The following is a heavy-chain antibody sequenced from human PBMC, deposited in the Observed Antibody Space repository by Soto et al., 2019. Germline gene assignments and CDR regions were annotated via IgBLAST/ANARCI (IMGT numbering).Heavy chain of an antibody. CDR1: GGPFSTYA. D-gene: IGHD3-10*01. Sequence: QLVQSGAEVKKPGSSVKVSCKASGGPFSTYAISWVRQAPGQGLEWMGGIIPIFGTANYAQRFLGRVTISADDYTSTAYMELRSLTSDDTAVYYCAKALTMASPNWFDPWGKGTQVTVSS. J-gene: IGHJ5*02. CDR2: IIPIFGTA. V-gene: IGHV1-69*01. CDR3: AKALTMASPNWFDP.